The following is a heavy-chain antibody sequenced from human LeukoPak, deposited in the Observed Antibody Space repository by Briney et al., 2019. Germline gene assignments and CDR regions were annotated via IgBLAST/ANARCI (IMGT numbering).Heavy chain of an antibody. V-gene: IGHV4-34*01. Sequence: PSETLSLTCAVYGGSFSGYYWSWIRQPPGKGLEWIGEINHSRSTNYNPSLKSRVTISVDTSKNQFSLKLSSVTAADTAVYYCARAEGYCSGGSCYYYYGMDVWGQGTTVTVSS. D-gene: IGHD2-15*01. CDR2: INHSRST. CDR1: GGSFSGYY. CDR3: ARAEGYCSGGSCYYYYGMDV. J-gene: IGHJ6*02.